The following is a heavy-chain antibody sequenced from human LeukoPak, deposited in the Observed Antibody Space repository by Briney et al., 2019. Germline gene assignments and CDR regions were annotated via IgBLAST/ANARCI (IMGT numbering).Heavy chain of an antibody. CDR1: GYTFTSYG. Sequence: ASVKVSCKASGYTFTSYGISWVRQAPGQGLEWMGWISAYNGNTNYAQKLQGRVTMTTDTSTSTAYMELRSLRSDDTAVYYCARDNAVVTATTNFDYWGQGTLVTVSS. D-gene: IGHD2-21*02. V-gene: IGHV1-18*04. CDR3: ARDNAVVTATTNFDY. CDR2: ISAYNGNT. J-gene: IGHJ4*02.